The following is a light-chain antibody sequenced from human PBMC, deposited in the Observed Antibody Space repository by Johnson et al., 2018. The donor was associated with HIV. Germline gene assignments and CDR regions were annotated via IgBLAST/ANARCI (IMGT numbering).Light chain of an antibody. V-gene: IGLV1-51*02. CDR3: GVGDASLSPHDA. CDR1: SSNIENYF. CDR2: EDY. Sequence: QSVLTQPPSVSAAPGQRVNISCSGHSSNIENYFVSWYQQLPGAAPRLLIYEDYKRPSGIPDRFSGSKSGASATLGITGLQTGDEADYYCGVGDASLSPHDAFGPATTISVL. J-gene: IGLJ1*01.